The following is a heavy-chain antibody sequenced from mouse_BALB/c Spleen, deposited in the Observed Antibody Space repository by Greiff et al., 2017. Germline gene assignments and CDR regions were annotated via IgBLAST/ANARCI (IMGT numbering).Heavy chain of an antibody. D-gene: IGHD2-1*01. CDR3: ARSHYGNYDY. CDR2: IYPGDGDT. V-gene: IGHV1-80*01. J-gene: IGHJ2*01. CDR1: GYAFSSYW. Sequence: QVHVKQSGAELVRPGSSVKISCKASGYAFSSYWMNWVKQRPGQGLEWIGQIYPGDGDTNYNGKFKGKATLTADKSSSTAYMQLSSLTSEDSAVYFCARSHYGNYDYWGQGTTLTVSS.